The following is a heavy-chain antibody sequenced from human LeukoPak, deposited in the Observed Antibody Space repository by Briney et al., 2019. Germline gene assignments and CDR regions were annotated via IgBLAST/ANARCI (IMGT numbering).Heavy chain of an antibody. CDR2: IYTSGST. CDR1: GGSISSYY. CDR3: ARHGEVVEIDGVVVPAAMCWFDP. J-gene: IGHJ5*02. D-gene: IGHD2-2*01. Sequence: SETLSLTCTVSGGSISSYYWSWIRQPPGKGLEWIGYIYTSGSTNYNPPLKSRVTISVDTSKNQFSLKLSSVTAADTAVYYCARHGEVVEIDGVVVPAAMCWFDPWGQGTLVTVSS. V-gene: IGHV4-4*09.